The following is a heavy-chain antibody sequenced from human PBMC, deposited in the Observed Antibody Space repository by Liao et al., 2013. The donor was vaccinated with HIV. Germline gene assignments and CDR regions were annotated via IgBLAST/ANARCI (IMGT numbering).Heavy chain of an antibody. D-gene: IGHD2-8*01. Sequence: QVQLQESGPGLVKPSETLSLTCTVSGGSISSYYWSWIRQPPGKGLEWIGYIYHTGNTFYNLSLGSRVTILLDRSKNRFSLKLTSVTAADTAVYYCARGVFRGDSFDIWGHGTKVTVSS. CDR1: GGSISSYY. CDR2: IYHTGNT. V-gene: IGHV4-59*12. J-gene: IGHJ3*02. CDR3: ARGVFRGDSFDI.